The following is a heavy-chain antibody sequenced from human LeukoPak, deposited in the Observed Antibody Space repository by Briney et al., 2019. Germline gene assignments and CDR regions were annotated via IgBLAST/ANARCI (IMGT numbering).Heavy chain of an antibody. CDR2: IFHSGST. Sequence: KPSETLSLTCAVSGYSISSGYYWGWIRQPPGKGLEWIGSIFHSGSTYYNPSLKSRVNMSVDTSKNQISLKPSSVTAADTAVYYCARASGSYGSGSYYYYGMDVWGKGTTVTVSS. CDR3: ARASGSYGSGSYYYYGMDV. V-gene: IGHV4-38-2*01. J-gene: IGHJ6*04. D-gene: IGHD3-10*01. CDR1: GYSISSGYY.